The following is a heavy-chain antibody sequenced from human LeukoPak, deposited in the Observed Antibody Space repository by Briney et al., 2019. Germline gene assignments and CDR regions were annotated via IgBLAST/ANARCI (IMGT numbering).Heavy chain of an antibody. Sequence: SETLSLTCTVSGGSISSGGYYWSWIRQHPGKGLEWIGYIYYSGSTYYNPSLKSRVTISVDTSKNQFSLKLSSVTAADPAVYYCARSTVTGGGDYWGQGTLVTVSS. D-gene: IGHD4-17*01. CDR1: GGSISSGGYY. V-gene: IGHV4-31*03. J-gene: IGHJ4*02. CDR2: IYYSGST. CDR3: ARSTVTGGGDY.